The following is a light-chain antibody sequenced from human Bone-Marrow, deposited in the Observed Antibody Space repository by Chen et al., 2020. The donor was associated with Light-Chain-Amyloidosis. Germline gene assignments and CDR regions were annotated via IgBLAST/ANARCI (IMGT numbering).Light chain of an antibody. CDR2: EDN. Sequence: QSALTPPASVSGSPGQSITLSCTGTSTDVGNYNLVSWYQRHPGKAPKLIIFEDNKRPSGVPSRFSGSRSGYTASLTISGLQAEDESDYYCCSYAGSQIFVFGTGSRVTV. V-gene: IGLV2-23*01. J-gene: IGLJ1*01. CDR1: STDVGNYNL. CDR3: CSYAGSQIFV.